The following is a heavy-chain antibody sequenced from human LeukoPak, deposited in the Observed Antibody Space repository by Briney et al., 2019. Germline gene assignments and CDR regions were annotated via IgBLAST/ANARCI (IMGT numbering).Heavy chain of an antibody. CDR1: GFTFSSYS. CDR2: ISSSSSYI. Sequence: GGSLRLSCAASGFTFSSYSMNWVRQAPGKGLEWVSSISSSSSYIYYADSVKGRFTISRDNAKNSPYLQMNSLRAEDTAVYYCARDSPYANYFDYWGQGTLVTVSS. V-gene: IGHV3-21*01. J-gene: IGHJ4*02. D-gene: IGHD2-8*01. CDR3: ARDSPYANYFDY.